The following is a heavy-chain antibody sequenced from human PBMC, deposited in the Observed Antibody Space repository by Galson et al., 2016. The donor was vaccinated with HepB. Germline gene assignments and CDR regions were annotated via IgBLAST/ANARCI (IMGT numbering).Heavy chain of an antibody. CDR2: IIPIFGTP. CDR3: ATLSYDVVTGYQYFFDH. D-gene: IGHD3-9*01. Sequence: SVKVSCKASGDSFNRYSIRWVRQAPGHELEWMGGIIPIFGTPDYAQKLQGRVIITADVSTSTSYMELSSLRFEDTAVYYCATLSYDVVTGYQYFFDHWGQGTLVTVSS. CDR1: GDSFNRYS. J-gene: IGHJ4*02. V-gene: IGHV1-69*13.